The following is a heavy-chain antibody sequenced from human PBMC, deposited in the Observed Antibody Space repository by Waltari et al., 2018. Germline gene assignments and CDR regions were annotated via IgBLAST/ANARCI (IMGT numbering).Heavy chain of an antibody. CDR3: ARVGEAGFWSGYSVTPPFDY. CDR2: IIPIFGTA. Sequence: QVQLVQSGAEVKKPGSSVKVSCKASGGTFSSYAISWVRQAPGQGLEGMGGIIPIFGTANYAQKFQGRVTITADESTSTAYMELSSLRSEDTAVYYCARVGEAGFWSGYSVTPPFDYWGQGTLVTVSS. V-gene: IGHV1-69*01. D-gene: IGHD3-3*01. J-gene: IGHJ4*02. CDR1: GGTFSSYA.